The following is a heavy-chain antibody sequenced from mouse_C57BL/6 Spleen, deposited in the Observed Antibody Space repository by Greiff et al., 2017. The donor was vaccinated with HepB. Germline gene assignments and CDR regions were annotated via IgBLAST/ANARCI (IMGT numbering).Heavy chain of an antibody. CDR2: INPSNGGT. D-gene: IGHD2-12*01. Sequence: QVQLQQSGTELVKPGASVKLSCKASGYTFTSYWMHWVKQRPGQGLEWIGNINPSNGGTNYNEKFKSKATLTVDKSSSTAYMQLSSLTSEHSAVYYCAREDNYDRDFDYWGQSTTLTVSS. CDR1: GYTFTSYW. V-gene: IGHV1-53*01. CDR3: AREDNYDRDFDY. J-gene: IGHJ2*01.